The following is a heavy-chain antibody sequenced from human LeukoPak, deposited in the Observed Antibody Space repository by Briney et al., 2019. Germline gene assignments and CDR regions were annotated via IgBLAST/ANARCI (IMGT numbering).Heavy chain of an antibody. V-gene: IGHV3-48*01. CDR3: ARDDTVTSHFDY. D-gene: IGHD4-11*01. CDR2: ISSGSSNI. CDR1: GFTLSTYS. Sequence: PGGSLRLSCAASGFTLSTYSMNWVRQAPGKGLEWVSYISSGSSNIFYADSVKGRFTISRDNAKNSLYLQMNSLRAEDTAVYYCARDDTVTSHFDYWGQGTLVTVSS. J-gene: IGHJ4*02.